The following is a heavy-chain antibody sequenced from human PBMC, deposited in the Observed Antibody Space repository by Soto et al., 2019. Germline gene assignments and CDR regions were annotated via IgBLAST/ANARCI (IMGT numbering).Heavy chain of an antibody. CDR1: GGSISSYY. Sequence: SETLYLTCTVSGGSISSYYWSWIRQPPGKGLEWIGYIYYSGSTNYNPSLKSRVTISVDTSKNQFSLKLSSVTAADTAVYYCARAVEYCSSTSRYREDYSGQGTLVTVSS. V-gene: IGHV4-59*01. CDR2: IYYSGST. D-gene: IGHD2-2*02. J-gene: IGHJ4*02. CDR3: ARAVEYCSSTSRYREDY.